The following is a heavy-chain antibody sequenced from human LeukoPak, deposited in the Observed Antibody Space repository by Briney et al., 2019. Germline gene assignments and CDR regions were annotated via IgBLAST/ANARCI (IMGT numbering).Heavy chain of an antibody. CDR1: AYTFTSYD. CDR3: ARYRNMVRGVIRAGMDV. Sequence: ASVTVSCTASAYTFTSYDINWVRHATGPGLEWMGWMNPNSGDTANAHKFQGRVTMTRNTSICTAYMELSSLRSEDTAVYYCARYRNMVRGVIRAGMDVWGQGTTVTVSS. D-gene: IGHD3-10*01. J-gene: IGHJ6*02. CDR2: MNPNSGDT. V-gene: IGHV1-8*01.